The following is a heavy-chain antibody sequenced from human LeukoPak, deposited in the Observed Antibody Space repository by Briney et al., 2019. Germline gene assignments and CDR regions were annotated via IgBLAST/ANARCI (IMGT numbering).Heavy chain of an antibody. CDR1: GYTFTGYD. Sequence: ASVKVSCKASGYTFTGYDINWVRQAAGQGLEWMGWMNPNNSNTDYAQKFQGRVTITRDTSINTTYMELSSLIPDDTAVYYCARAPEGYCSSTRCSTAEYFQHWGQGTLVTVSS. D-gene: IGHD2-2*01. V-gene: IGHV1-8*03. J-gene: IGHJ1*01. CDR2: MNPNNSNT. CDR3: ARAPEGYCSSTRCSTAEYFQH.